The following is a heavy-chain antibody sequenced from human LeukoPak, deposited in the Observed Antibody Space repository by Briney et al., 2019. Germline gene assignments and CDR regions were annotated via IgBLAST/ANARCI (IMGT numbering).Heavy chain of an antibody. J-gene: IGHJ1*01. CDR3: ARQTGYFRY. D-gene: IGHD3-10*01. V-gene: IGHV4-59*08. Sequence: SETLSLTCTVSGGSISSDFWSWIRQPPGKGLEWIGHIYYSGSTNYNPSLKSRVTISVGTSKNQFSLKLNSVTAADTAVYYCARQTGYFRYWGQGTLVAVSS. CDR2: IYYSGST. CDR1: GGSISSDF.